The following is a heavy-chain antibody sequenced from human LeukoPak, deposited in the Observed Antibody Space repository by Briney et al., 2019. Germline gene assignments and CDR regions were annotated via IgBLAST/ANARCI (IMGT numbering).Heavy chain of an antibody. V-gene: IGHV3-53*01. CDR3: AKGGVTMIVPIL. CDR1: GFTVSNNY. D-gene: IGHD3-22*01. CDR2: IYSGGST. J-gene: IGHJ4*02. Sequence: PGGSLRLSCAASGFTVSNNYVSWVRQAPGNGLEWVSVIYSGGSTYFADSVKGRFTISRDNFRNTVYLQMNSLRVEDTAVYYCAKGGVTMIVPILWGQGTLVTVSS.